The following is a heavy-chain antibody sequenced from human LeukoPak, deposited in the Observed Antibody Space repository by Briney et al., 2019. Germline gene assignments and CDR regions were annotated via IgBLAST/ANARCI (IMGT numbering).Heavy chain of an antibody. J-gene: IGHJ4*02. V-gene: IGHV1-8*01. Sequence: GASVNVSCKASGYTFTNYDINWVRQATGQGLEWMVYMNPNTGNTGYAQKLQGRVTMTRDTSITTAYMELSRLTSDDTAIYYCAREEVDSNSFDYWGQETLVTVSS. CDR3: AREEVDSNSFDY. CDR1: GYTFTNYD. D-gene: IGHD2-15*01. CDR2: MNPNTGNT.